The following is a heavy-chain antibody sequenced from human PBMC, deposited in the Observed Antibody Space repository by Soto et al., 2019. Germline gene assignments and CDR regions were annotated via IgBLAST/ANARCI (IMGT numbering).Heavy chain of an antibody. CDR1: DGSSSGYY. J-gene: IGHJ6*02. CDR2: INPSGST. Sequence: SETLSLTCTVYDGSSSGYYWSWVRQPPGKGLDWIGEINPSGSTNYNPSLKSRVTISVDTSNNQFSLNVNSVTAADTAVYYCARRRYYGSGSYPIYYYGMDVWGQGTTVTVSS. V-gene: IGHV4-34*01. D-gene: IGHD3-10*01. CDR3: ARRRYYGSGSYPIYYYGMDV.